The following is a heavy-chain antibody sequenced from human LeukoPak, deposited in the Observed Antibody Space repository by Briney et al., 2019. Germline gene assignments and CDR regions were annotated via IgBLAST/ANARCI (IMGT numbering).Heavy chain of an antibody. CDR1: GGSFSGYY. V-gene: IGHV4-34*01. D-gene: IGHD3-3*01. J-gene: IGHJ6*03. CDR3: ARVKRFLVRNYYMDV. Sequence: SETLSLTCAVYGGSFSGYYWSWIRQPPGKGLEWIGEINHSGSTNYNPSLKSRVTISVDTSKNQFSLKLSSVTAADTAVYYCARVKRFLVRNYYMDVWGKGTTVTVSS. CDR2: INHSGST.